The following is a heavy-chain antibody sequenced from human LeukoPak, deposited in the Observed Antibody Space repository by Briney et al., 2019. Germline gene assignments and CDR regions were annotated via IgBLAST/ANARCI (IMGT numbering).Heavy chain of an antibody. V-gene: IGHV4-4*02. CDR3: ARTSTGTKASTYYYYMDV. CDR2: IFHTGST. Sequence: PSETLSLTCAVSGDSISNSNWWSWVRQPPGKGLEWIGYIFHTGSTYYNPSLKSRVTISVDTSKNQFSLKLSSVTAADTAVYYCARTSTGTKASTYYYYMDVWGKGTTVTVSS. CDR1: GDSISNSNW. D-gene: IGHD1-7*01. J-gene: IGHJ6*03.